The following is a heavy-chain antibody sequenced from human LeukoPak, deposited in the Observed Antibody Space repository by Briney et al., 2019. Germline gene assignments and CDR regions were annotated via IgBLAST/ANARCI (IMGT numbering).Heavy chain of an antibody. CDR2: FEPRNGGT. CDR1: GYSLTQLS. CDR3: TTSDRQFCSPSSCYMPFDY. Sequence: ASVRDSCKVSGYSLTQLSMHWVRQAPGKGLEWMGGFEPRNGGTYFAQNFQGRVTLTEDTSTDTSSMELRSLKSDDTAVYYCTTSDRQFCSPSSCYMPFDYWGQGSLVTVSS. D-gene: IGHD2-2*02. J-gene: IGHJ4*02. V-gene: IGHV1-24*01.